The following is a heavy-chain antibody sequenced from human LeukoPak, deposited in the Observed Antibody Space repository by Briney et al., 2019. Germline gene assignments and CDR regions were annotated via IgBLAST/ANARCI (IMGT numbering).Heavy chain of an antibody. V-gene: IGHV4-34*01. J-gene: IGHJ4*02. Sequence: PSETLSLTCAVYGGSFSGYYWSWIRHPPGKGLEWIGEINHSGSTNYNPSLKSRVTISVDTSKNQFSLKLSSVTAADTAVYYCARGLGLSSGWYFDYWGQGTLVTVSS. CDR2: INHSGST. CDR1: GGSFSGYY. CDR3: ARGLGLSSGWYFDY. D-gene: IGHD6-19*01.